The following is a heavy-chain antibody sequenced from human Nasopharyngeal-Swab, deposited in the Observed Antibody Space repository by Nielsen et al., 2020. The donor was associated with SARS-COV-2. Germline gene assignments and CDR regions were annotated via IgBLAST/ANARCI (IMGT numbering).Heavy chain of an antibody. CDR3: ARDFYRNYYDSSGYLDYYYYGMDV. CDR2: ISAYNGNT. J-gene: IGHJ6*02. CDR1: GYTFTSYG. Sequence: ASVKVSCKASGYTFTSYGISWVRQAPGQGLEWMGWISAYNGNTNYAQKLQGRVTMTTDTSTSTAYMELRSLRSDDTAVYYCARDFYRNYYDSSGYLDYYYYGMDVWGQRTTVTVSS. D-gene: IGHD3-22*01. V-gene: IGHV1-18*01.